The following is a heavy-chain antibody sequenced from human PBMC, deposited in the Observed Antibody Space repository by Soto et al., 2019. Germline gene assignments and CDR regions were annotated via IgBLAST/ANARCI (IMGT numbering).Heavy chain of an antibody. D-gene: IGHD2-2*01. Sequence: PGGSLRLSCAASGFTFSRYSMNWVRQAPGKGLEWVSSISDSGTYIYYAHSVKGRFTISRDNAKNSLYLQMNSLRAEDTAVYYCARGYCSTTSCFYGMDVWGQGTTVTVSS. CDR3: ARGYCSTTSCFYGMDV. V-gene: IGHV3-21*01. CDR2: ISDSGTYI. CDR1: GFTFSRYS. J-gene: IGHJ6*02.